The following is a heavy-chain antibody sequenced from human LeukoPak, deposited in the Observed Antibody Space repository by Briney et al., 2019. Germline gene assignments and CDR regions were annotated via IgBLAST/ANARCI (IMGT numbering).Heavy chain of an antibody. CDR1: GFTFSSYG. J-gene: IGHJ4*02. Sequence: GGSLRLSCAASGFTFSSYGTSWVRQAPGKGLEWVSYISSSGSTIYYADSVKGRFTISRDNSKNTLYLQMNSLRAEDTAVYYCAKRTGRDTRDFWGQGTLVTVSS. V-gene: IGHV3-23*01. D-gene: IGHD2-2*01. CDR3: AKRTGRDTRDF. CDR2: ISSSGSTI.